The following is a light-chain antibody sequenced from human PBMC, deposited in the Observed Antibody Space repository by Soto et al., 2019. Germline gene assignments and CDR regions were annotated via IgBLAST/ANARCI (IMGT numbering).Light chain of an antibody. CDR1: QSVSVN. Sequence: EVVLTQSPAILSLSPGERATLFCRASQSVSVNFAWYQQKPGQPPRPLIYTASDRAPGIPARFSASGSGTDFTLTISSLEPEDFAMYYCQRYDSLRTFGQGTKVEI. CDR3: QRYDSLRT. CDR2: TAS. V-gene: IGKV3-11*01. J-gene: IGKJ1*01.